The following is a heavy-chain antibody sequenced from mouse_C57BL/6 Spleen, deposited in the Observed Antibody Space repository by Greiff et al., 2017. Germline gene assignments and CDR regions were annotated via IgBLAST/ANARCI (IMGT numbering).Heavy chain of an antibody. CDR1: GYTFTSYW. Sequence: VQLQQPGAELVKPGASVKMSCKASGYTFTSYWITWVKQRPGQGLEWIGDIYPGSGSTNYNEKFKSKATLTVDTSSSTAYMQLSSLTSEDSAVXDCARYYYGRSLYAMDYWGQGTSVTVSS. CDR2: IYPGSGST. J-gene: IGHJ4*01. D-gene: IGHD1-1*01. CDR3: ARYYYGRSLYAMDY. V-gene: IGHV1-55*01.